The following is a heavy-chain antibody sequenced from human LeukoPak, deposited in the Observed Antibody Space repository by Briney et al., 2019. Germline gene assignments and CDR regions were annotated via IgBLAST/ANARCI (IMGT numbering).Heavy chain of an antibody. CDR2: INPNSGDT. CDR1: GYSFISYY. Sequence: ASVKVSCKASGYSFISYYIHWVRQAPGQGLEWMGWINPNSGDTNYAQKFQGRVTMTRDTSINTAFMELSRLRSDDTAVYYCARDRHWNQGNFDYWGQGTLVTVSS. J-gene: IGHJ4*02. V-gene: IGHV1-2*02. D-gene: IGHD1-1*01. CDR3: ARDRHWNQGNFDY.